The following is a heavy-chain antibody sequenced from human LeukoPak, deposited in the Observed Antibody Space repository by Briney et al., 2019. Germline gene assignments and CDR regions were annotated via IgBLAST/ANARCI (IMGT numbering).Heavy chain of an antibody. CDR2: FYTSGST. V-gene: IGHV4-4*07. Sequence: TSETLSLTCTVSGGSISSYYWSWIRQPAGKGLEWIGRFYTSGSTNYNPSLKSRVTMSVDTSKSQFSLKLSSVTAADTAVYYCARFAVVVGAPDYYFDYWGQGTLVTVSS. J-gene: IGHJ4*02. CDR1: GGSISSYY. D-gene: IGHD2-15*01. CDR3: ARFAVVVGAPDYYFDY.